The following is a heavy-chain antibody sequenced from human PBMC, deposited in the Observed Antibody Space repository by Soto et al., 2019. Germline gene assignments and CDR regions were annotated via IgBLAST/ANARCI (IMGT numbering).Heavy chain of an antibody. Sequence: QITLKESGPTLVKPTQTLTLTCTFSGFSLSTSGVGVGWIRQPPGNALAWLALIYWDDDKRYRPSLKSRLTITKDTSKNQVVLTMTNMDPVDTATYYCAHRKSYMITFGGVIVNWFDHWGQGTLVTVSS. J-gene: IGHJ5*02. D-gene: IGHD3-16*02. CDR2: IYWDDDK. CDR1: GFSLSTSGVG. V-gene: IGHV2-5*02. CDR3: AHRKSYMITFGGVIVNWFDH.